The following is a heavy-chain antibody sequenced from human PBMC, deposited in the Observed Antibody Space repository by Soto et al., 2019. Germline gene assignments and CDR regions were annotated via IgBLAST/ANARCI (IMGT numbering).Heavy chain of an antibody. CDR1: GYTFTSYG. Sequence: ASVKVSCKASGYTFTSYGINWVRQAPGQGLEWMGWINPNSGGTNYAQKFQGWVTMTRDTSISTAYMELSRLRSDDTAVYYCARDNWSGSSYYYYGMDVWGQGTTVTVSS. CDR3: ARDNWSGSSYYYYGMDV. V-gene: IGHV1-2*04. D-gene: IGHD3-10*01. CDR2: INPNSGGT. J-gene: IGHJ6*02.